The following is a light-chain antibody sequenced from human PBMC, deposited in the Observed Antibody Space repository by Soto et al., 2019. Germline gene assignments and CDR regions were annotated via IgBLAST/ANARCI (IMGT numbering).Light chain of an antibody. CDR1: QSVSSSY. J-gene: IGKJ4*01. CDR3: KQYGSXPVT. V-gene: IGKV3-20*01. CDR2: GAS. Sequence: EIVLTQSPGTLSLSPGERATLSCRAMQSVSSSYLSWYQQKPGQSPMLLIYGASSRDTGIPDRFTGSGYGTELTLTISRLEPEDFAVYYCKQYGSXPVTCGGGTKV.